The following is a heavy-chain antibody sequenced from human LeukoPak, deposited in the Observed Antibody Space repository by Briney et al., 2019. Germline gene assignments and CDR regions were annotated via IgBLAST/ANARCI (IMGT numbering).Heavy chain of an antibody. J-gene: IGHJ4*02. D-gene: IGHD2-2*01. CDR3: ARDPPTAYCSSTSCYAKERYFDY. CDR1: GYTFTSYG. CDR2: ISAYNGNT. V-gene: IGHV1-18*01. Sequence: ASVKVSCKASGYTFTSYGISWVRQAPGQGLEWMGWISAYNGNTNYAQKLQGRVTMTTDTSTSTAYMELRSLRSDDTAVYYCARDPPTAYCSSTSCYAKERYFDYRGQGTLVTVSS.